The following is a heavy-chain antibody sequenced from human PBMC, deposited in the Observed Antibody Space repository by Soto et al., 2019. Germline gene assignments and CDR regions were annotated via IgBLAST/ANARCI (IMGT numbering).Heavy chain of an antibody. CDR3: ARVPSRYYDSRGPDY. CDR1: GGSFSGYC. J-gene: IGHJ4*02. CDR2: INHSGST. D-gene: IGHD3-22*01. Sequence: PSETLSLTCAVYGGSFSGYCWSWIRQPPGKGLEWIGEINHSGSTNYNPSLKSRVTISVDTSKNQFSLKLSSVTAADTAVYYCARVPSRYYDSRGPDYWGQGTLVTVSS. V-gene: IGHV4-34*01.